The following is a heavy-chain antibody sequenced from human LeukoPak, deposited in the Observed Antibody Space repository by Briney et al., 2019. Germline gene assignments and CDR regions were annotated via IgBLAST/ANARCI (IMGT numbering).Heavy chain of an antibody. CDR1: GFTFSSYA. CDR2: ISGSGGST. J-gene: IGHJ4*02. Sequence: PGGSLRLSCAASGFTFSSYAMSWVRQAPGKGLEWVSAISGSGGSTYYADSVKGRFTISRDNSKNTLYLQMNSLRAEDTAVYYCAKHRTHYDFWSGYYMAYWGQGTLVTVSS. V-gene: IGHV3-23*01. CDR3: AKHRTHYDFWSGYYMAY. D-gene: IGHD3-3*01.